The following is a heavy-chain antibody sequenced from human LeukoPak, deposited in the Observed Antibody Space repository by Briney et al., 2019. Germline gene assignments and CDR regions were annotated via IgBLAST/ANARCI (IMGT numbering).Heavy chain of an antibody. CDR1: GGSISSSGYY. Sequence: SQTLSLTCTVSGGSISSSGYYWSWIRQHPGKGPEWIGYIYYSGSTSYNPSLKSRVTISVDTSKNQFSLKLNSVTAADTAVYYCTRDLRQKRGYSGYDGPQGGWFDPWGQGTLVTVSS. CDR2: IYYSGST. V-gene: IGHV4-31*03. J-gene: IGHJ5*02. D-gene: IGHD5-12*01. CDR3: TRDLRQKRGYSGYDGPQGGWFDP.